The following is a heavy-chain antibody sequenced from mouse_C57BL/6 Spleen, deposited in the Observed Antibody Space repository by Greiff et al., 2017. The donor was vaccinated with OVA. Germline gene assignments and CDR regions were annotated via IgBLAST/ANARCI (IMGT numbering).Heavy chain of an antibody. Sequence: QVQLQQPGAELVKPGASVKMSCKASGYTFTSYWINWVKQRPGQGLEWIGDIYPGSGSTNYNEKFKSKATLTVDTSSSTAYMQLSSLTSEDSAVYYCANYGSSYWYFDVWGTGTTVTVSS. J-gene: IGHJ1*03. CDR1: GYTFTSYW. CDR2: IYPGSGST. V-gene: IGHV1-55*01. D-gene: IGHD1-1*01. CDR3: ANYGSSYWYFDV.